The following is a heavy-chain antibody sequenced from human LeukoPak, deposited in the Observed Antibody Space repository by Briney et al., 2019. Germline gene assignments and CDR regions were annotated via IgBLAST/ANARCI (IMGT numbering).Heavy chain of an antibody. D-gene: IGHD2-2*01. J-gene: IGHJ4*02. CDR2: TGSTGVST. V-gene: IGHV3-23*01. CDR1: GFTFSSYA. Sequence: GGSLRLSCAASGFTFSSYAMNWVLQAPGKGLEWVSATGSTGVSTFYADSVKGRFTVSRDNSKNTLSLQMNSLRTEDTAVYYCAKDPGVVPAHYFDYWGQGILVTVSS. CDR3: AKDPGVVPAHYFDY.